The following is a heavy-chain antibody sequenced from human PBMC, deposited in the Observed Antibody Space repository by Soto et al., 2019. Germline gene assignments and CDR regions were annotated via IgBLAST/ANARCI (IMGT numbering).Heavy chain of an antibody. V-gene: IGHV3-33*01. Sequence: GGSLRLSCIASGFTFNNFAMQWVRQAPGKGLEGVAIIWYDGSNKYYADSVKGRFTISRDNSKNTLYLQMNSLRADGTAVYYCARGRTTVTYNDFLDYWGQGTLVTVSS. D-gene: IGHD4-17*01. CDR2: IWYDGSNK. CDR1: GFTFNNFA. J-gene: IGHJ4*02. CDR3: ARGRTTVTYNDFLDY.